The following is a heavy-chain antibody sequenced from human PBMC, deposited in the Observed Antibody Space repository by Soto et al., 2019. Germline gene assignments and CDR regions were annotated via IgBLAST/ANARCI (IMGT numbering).Heavy chain of an antibody. D-gene: IGHD5-12*01. CDR1: GFTFSRYS. V-gene: IGHV3-21*01. J-gene: IGHJ4*02. Sequence: PGGSLRLSCAASGFTFSRYSMNWVRQAPGKGLEWVSSISSSSSYIYYADSVKGRFTISRDNAKNSLYLQMNSLRAEDTAVYYCARIVATMNYFDYWGQGTLVTVS. CDR2: ISSSSSYI. CDR3: ARIVATMNYFDY.